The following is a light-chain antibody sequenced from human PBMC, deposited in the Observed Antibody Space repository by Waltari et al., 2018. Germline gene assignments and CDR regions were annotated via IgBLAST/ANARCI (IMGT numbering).Light chain of an antibody. CDR2: STN. J-gene: IGLJ3*02. CDR3: VLYVGGGSWV. Sequence: QTVVTQEPSFSVSPGGTVPLTCGLSSGSVSYNSYPIWFQQTPGQAPRTLIYSTNTRSSGVSDRFSGSILGNRAALTITGAQANDESDYYCVLYVGGGSWVFGGGTKLTVL. CDR1: SGSVSYNSY. V-gene: IGLV8-61*01.